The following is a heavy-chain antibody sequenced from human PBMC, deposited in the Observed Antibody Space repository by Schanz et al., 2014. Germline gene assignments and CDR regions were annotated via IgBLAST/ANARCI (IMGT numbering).Heavy chain of an antibody. J-gene: IGHJ3*02. Sequence: QVQLVESGGGVVQPGRSLRLSCAASGFTFSSYAVHWVRQAPDKGLVWVAVTSSDGSLKYYADSVKGRFTISRDNSRDRVYLQMNSLRGEDTAVYSCARGGRGGYPGRGFDTGGQGTMVTASS. CDR2: TSSDGSLK. CDR1: GFTFSSYA. V-gene: IGHV3-30*04. CDR3: ARGGRGGYPGRGFDT. D-gene: IGHD5-12*01.